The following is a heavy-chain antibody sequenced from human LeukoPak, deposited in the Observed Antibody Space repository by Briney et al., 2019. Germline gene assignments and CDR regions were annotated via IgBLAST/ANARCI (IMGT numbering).Heavy chain of an antibody. CDR2: ISGSGGST. CDR3: AKSGYYDSSGYCSY. J-gene: IGHJ4*02. Sequence: GGSLRLSCASSGFTFRSYAMSWVRQAPGKGLDWVSAISGSGGSTYYADSVKGRFTISRDNSKNTLYLQMNSLRAEDTAVYYCAKSGYYDSSGYCSYWGQGTLVTVSS. D-gene: IGHD3-22*01. V-gene: IGHV3-23*01. CDR1: GFTFRSYA.